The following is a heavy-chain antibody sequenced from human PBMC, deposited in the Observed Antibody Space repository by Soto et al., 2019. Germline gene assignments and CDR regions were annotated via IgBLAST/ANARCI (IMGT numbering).Heavy chain of an antibody. Sequence: ASVKVSCKASGYTFTSYGISWVRQAPGQGLEWMGWISAYNGNTNYAQKLQGRVTMTTDTSTSTAYMELRSLRSDDTAVYYCAKYYIWGSYRPFNAFDIWGQGTMVTVSS. CDR2: ISAYNGNT. CDR1: GYTFTSYG. J-gene: IGHJ3*02. V-gene: IGHV1-18*01. CDR3: AKYYIWGSYRPFNAFDI. D-gene: IGHD3-16*02.